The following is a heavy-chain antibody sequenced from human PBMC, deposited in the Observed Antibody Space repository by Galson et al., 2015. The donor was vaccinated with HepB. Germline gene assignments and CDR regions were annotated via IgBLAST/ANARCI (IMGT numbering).Heavy chain of an antibody. D-gene: IGHD5-18*01. V-gene: IGHV3-23*01. CDR3: ARRVTFRLDY. J-gene: IGHJ4*02. CDR1: GFTFSNFA. CDR2: ISSSGGST. Sequence: SLRLSCAATGFTFSNFAMNWVRQAPGKGLEWVSSISSSGGSTYYADSVKGRFTISRDNSKNTLYLQMNSLRVEDTAVYFCARRVTFRLDYWGQGTLVTVSS.